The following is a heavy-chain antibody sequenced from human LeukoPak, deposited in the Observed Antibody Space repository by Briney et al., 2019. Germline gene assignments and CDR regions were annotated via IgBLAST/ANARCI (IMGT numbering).Heavy chain of an antibody. D-gene: IGHD6-13*01. CDR1: GFTFSTFS. CDR2: ISYSGSEK. V-gene: IGHV3-30-3*01. Sequence: GGSLRLSCAASGFTFSTFSMYWVRQAPGKGLEWVALISYSGSEKYYADSVEGRFTISRDNSRNTLYLQMNSLRAEDTAVYYCAKVLGQYSSSWPIDYWGQGTLVTVSS. CDR3: AKVLGQYSSSWPIDY. J-gene: IGHJ4*02.